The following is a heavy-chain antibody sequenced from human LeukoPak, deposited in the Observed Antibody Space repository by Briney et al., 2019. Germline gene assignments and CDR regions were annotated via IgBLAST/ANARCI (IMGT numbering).Heavy chain of an antibody. Sequence: SETLSLTCTVSGGSISSYYWSWIRQPAGKGLXXXGRIYTSGSTNYNPSLKSRVTMSVDTSKNQFSLKLSSVTAADTAVYYCARWVVGAFDWFDPWGQGTLVTVSS. CDR1: GGSISSYY. D-gene: IGHD1-26*01. V-gene: IGHV4-4*07. J-gene: IGHJ5*02. CDR3: ARWVVGAFDWFDP. CDR2: IYTSGST.